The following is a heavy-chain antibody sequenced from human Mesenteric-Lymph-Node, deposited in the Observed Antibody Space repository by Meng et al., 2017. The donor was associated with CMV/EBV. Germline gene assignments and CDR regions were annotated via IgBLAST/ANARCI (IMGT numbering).Heavy chain of an antibody. CDR3: ARDLHRPYREWLSQEYYYYGMDV. CDR1: GYTFTSYY. D-gene: IGHD3-3*01. Sequence: ASVKVSCKASGYTFTSYYMHWVRQAPGQGLEWMGIINPSGGSTSYAQKFQGRVTMTRGTSTSTVYMELSSLRSEDTAVYYCARDLHRPYREWLSQEYYYYGMDVWGQGTTVTVSS. V-gene: IGHV1-46*01. CDR2: INPSGGST. J-gene: IGHJ6*02.